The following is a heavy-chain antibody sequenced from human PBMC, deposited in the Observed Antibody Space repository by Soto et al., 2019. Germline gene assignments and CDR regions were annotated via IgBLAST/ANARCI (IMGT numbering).Heavy chain of an antibody. J-gene: IGHJ4*02. CDR3: AKDRPDTSEYSSSSPH. Sequence: GGSLRLSCAASGFTFSSYAMSWVRQAPGKGLEWVSAISGSGGSTYYADSVKGRFTISRDNSKNTLYLQMNSLRAEDTAVYYCAKDRPDTSEYSSSSPHGGQGTLVTVSS. D-gene: IGHD6-6*01. CDR2: ISGSGGST. CDR1: GFTFSSYA. V-gene: IGHV3-23*01.